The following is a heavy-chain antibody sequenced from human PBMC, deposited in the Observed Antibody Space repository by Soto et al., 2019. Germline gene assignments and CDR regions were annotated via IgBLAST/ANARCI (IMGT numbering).Heavy chain of an antibody. CDR3: ARVGYSYVLDY. V-gene: IGHV4-59*01. J-gene: IGHJ4*02. CDR1: GGSISSYY. Sequence: PSETLSLTSPVAGGSISSYYWSWIRQPPGKGLEWIGYIYYSGSTNYNPSLKSRVTISVDTSKNQFSLKLSSVTAADTAVYYCARVGYSYVLDYWGQGTLVTVSS. D-gene: IGHD5-18*01. CDR2: IYYSGST.